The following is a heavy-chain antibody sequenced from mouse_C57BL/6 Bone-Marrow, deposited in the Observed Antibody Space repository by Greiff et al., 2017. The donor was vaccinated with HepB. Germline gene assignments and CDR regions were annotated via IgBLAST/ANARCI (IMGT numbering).Heavy chain of an antibody. CDR2: ISSGGSYT. Sequence: EVQGVESGGDLVKPGGSLKLSCAASGFTFSSYGMSWVRQTPDQRLEWVATISSGGSYTYYPDSVKGRFTISRDNAKNTLYLQMSSLKSEDTAMYYCARIYYYGSSYGYFDYWGQGTTLTVSS. J-gene: IGHJ2*01. D-gene: IGHD1-1*01. V-gene: IGHV5-6*01. CDR1: GFTFSSYG. CDR3: ARIYYYGSSYGYFDY.